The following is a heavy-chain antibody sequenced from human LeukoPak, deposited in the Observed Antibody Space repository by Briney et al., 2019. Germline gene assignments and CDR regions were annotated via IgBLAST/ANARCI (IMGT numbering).Heavy chain of an antibody. CDR2: IYPGDSDT. Sequence: GESLKISCKGSAYSFTTYWIGWVRQMPGKGLEWKGIIYPGDSDTRYSPSFQGQVTISADKSINTAYLHWSSLKASDTAMYYCATQTRYSSSWDYWGQGTLVTVSS. D-gene: IGHD6-13*01. CDR3: ATQTRYSSSWDY. J-gene: IGHJ4*02. CDR1: AYSFTTYW. V-gene: IGHV5-51*01.